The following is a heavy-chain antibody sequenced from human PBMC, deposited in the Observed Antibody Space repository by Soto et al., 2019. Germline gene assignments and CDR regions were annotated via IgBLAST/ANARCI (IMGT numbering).Heavy chain of an antibody. Sequence: GGSLRLSCAAPGFTFSSYSMNWVRQAPGKGLEWVSSISSSSSYIYYADSVKGRFTISRDNAKNSLYLQMNSLRAEDTAVYYCAREWELRYYGMDVWGQGTTVTVSS. CDR1: GFTFSSYS. V-gene: IGHV3-21*01. J-gene: IGHJ6*02. CDR3: AREWELRYYGMDV. D-gene: IGHD1-26*01. CDR2: ISSSSSYI.